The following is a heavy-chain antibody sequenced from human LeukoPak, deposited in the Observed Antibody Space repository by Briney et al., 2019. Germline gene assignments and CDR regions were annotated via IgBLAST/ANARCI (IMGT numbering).Heavy chain of an antibody. Sequence: GGSLRLSCTVSGFTVSSNSWSWVRQAPGKGLEWVSFIYSGGNTHYSDSVKGRFTISRDNSKNTLYLQMNSLRAEDTAVYYCAKLTGSSWYEKTHPQDYWGRGTLVTVSS. J-gene: IGHJ4*02. V-gene: IGHV3-53*01. CDR2: IYSGGNT. CDR1: GFTVSSNS. CDR3: AKLTGSSWYEKTHPQDY. D-gene: IGHD6-13*01.